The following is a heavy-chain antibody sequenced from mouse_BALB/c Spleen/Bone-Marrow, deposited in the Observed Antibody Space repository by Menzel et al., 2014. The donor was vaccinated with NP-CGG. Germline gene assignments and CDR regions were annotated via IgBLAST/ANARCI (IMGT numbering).Heavy chain of an antibody. CDR1: GYTFTSYW. V-gene: IGHV1-7*01. CDR3: ARSRTGTYFDY. CDR2: INPSTGYT. Sequence: QVQLQQSGAELAKPGASVKMSCKASGYTFTSYWMHWVKPRPGQGLEWIGYINPSTGYTEYNQKFKDKATLTADKSSSTAYMQLSSLTSEDSAVYYCARSRTGTYFDYWGQGTALPVSS. J-gene: IGHJ2*01. D-gene: IGHD4-1*01.